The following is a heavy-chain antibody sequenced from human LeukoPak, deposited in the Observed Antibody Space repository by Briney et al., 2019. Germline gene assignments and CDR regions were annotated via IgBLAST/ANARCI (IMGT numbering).Heavy chain of an antibody. V-gene: IGHV4-59*01. CDR3: ARREGRGSPRGSLDF. Sequence: PSETLSLTCTVSGGSIASYYWTWIRRPPGKGRGNMGFIFYGGTTNYNPSLKSRVTISLDTSKNQFSLRLTSVTAADTAVYYCARREGRGSPRGSLDFWGQGALVTVSS. CDR2: IFYGGTT. D-gene: IGHD3-10*01. CDR1: GGSIASYY. J-gene: IGHJ4*02.